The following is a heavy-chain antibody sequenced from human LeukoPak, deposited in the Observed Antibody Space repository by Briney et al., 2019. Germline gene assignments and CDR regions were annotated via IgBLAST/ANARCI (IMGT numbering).Heavy chain of an antibody. Sequence: GGSLRLSCAASGFTFGSCWMNWVRQAPGKGLEWVANIKQDASEIYYEDSVKGRFTISRDNAKNSLYLQMNSLRAEDSAVYYCVRAMDVWGQGTTVTVSS. J-gene: IGHJ6*02. CDR2: IKQDASEI. V-gene: IGHV3-7*03. CDR1: GFTFGSCW. CDR3: VRAMDV.